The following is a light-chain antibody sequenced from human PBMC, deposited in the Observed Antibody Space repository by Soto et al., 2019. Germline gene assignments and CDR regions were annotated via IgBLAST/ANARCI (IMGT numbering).Light chain of an antibody. J-gene: IGKJ1*01. V-gene: IGKV1-39*01. CDR1: QRISRY. CDR3: QQSYSTPQT. Sequence: DIQMTQSPSSLSASVGDRVTITCRASQRISRYLNWYQQKPGKAPKLLIYTTSSLQSGVPSRFSGSGSGTDFTLTISSLQPEDFASYFCQQSYSTPQTFGQGTKVDIK. CDR2: TTS.